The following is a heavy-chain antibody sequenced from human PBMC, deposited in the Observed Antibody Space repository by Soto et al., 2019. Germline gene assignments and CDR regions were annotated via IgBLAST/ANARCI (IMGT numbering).Heavy chain of an antibody. CDR3: ARGVGSGSYRNAAEY. CDR1: GYTFTIYY. V-gene: IGHV1-46*01. Sequence: QVQMVQSGAEVKKPGASVKVSCKASGYTFTIYYVHWVRQAPGQGLEWMGIINPSDGTTSSAQKFQDRVTMTRDTPTSTVYIELRSLRSEDTAVFYCARGVGSGSYRNAAEYWGQGTLVTVSS. J-gene: IGHJ1*01. CDR2: INPSDGTT. D-gene: IGHD3-10*01.